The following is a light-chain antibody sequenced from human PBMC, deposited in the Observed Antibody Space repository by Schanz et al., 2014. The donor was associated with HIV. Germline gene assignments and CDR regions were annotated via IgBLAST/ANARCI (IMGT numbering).Light chain of an antibody. CDR1: SSNIGAGYD. CDR3: QSYDSSLSGSRV. V-gene: IGLV1-40*01. J-gene: IGLJ2*01. CDR2: RNS. Sequence: QSVLTQPPSVSGAPGQRVTISCTGSSSNIGAGYDVHWYQQLPGTAPKLLIYRNSNRPSGVPDRFSASKSGASASLAITGLQSADEADYYCQSYDSSLSGSRVFGGGTKVTVL.